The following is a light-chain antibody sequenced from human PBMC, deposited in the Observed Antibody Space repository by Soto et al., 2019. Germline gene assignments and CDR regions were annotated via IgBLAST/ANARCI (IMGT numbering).Light chain of an antibody. CDR2: DTS. CDR1: QSVSRY. V-gene: IGKV3-11*01. CDR3: QQRSIWPT. Sequence: EIVLTQSPATLSLSPGERATLSCRASQSVSRYLAWYQQKPGQAPRLLIYDTSHRATGIPARFSGSGSGTVFPPTISRLKPEDFTVYYCQQRSIWPTFGGGTKVEIK. J-gene: IGKJ4*01.